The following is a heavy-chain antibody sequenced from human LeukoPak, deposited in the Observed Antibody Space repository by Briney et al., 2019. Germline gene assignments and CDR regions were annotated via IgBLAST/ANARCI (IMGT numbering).Heavy chain of an antibody. Sequence: GGSLRLSCEASGFTFSSHAMQWVRQAPGKGLEFVSGITGNGASTSYANSVKGRFIVSRDNSKNTVYLQLGSLRVEDMAMYYCTRGLCGGDCYPPDSWGQGTLVTVPS. D-gene: IGHD2-21*02. CDR3: TRGLCGGDCYPPDS. CDR2: ITGNGAST. J-gene: IGHJ5*01. CDR1: GFTFSSHA. V-gene: IGHV3-64*01.